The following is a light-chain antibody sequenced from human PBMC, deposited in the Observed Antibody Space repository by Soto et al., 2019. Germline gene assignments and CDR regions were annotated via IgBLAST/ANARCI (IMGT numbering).Light chain of an antibody. CDR2: DAS. J-gene: IGKJ5*01. CDR1: QSVSRY. V-gene: IGKV3-11*01. CDR3: QHRFNWPIT. Sequence: EIVLTQSPATLSLSPGERATLSCRASQSVSRYLAWYQQKPGQSPRLLIYDASNRATGIPARFSGSGSETDFTLTISRLEPEDFAVYYCQHRFNWPITFGQGTRLETK.